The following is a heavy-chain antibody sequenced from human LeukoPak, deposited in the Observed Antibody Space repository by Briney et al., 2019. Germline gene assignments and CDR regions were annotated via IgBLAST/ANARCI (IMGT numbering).Heavy chain of an antibody. CDR1: GYTFTSYD. Sequence: ASVKVSRNASGYTFTSYDITWVRQPTGQGLEWVGWMNPNIGNTGYSQKFQGRVTITRNTSISTAYMELSSLRSEDTAVYYCARGERGGDAFDIWGQGTMVTVSS. J-gene: IGHJ3*02. CDR2: MNPNIGNT. V-gene: IGHV1-8*03. D-gene: IGHD4-23*01. CDR3: ARGERGGDAFDI.